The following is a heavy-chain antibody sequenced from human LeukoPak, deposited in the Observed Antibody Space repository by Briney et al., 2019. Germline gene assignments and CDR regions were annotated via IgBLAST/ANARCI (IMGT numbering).Heavy chain of an antibody. CDR3: ARDLNWGNDAFDI. V-gene: IGHV1-69*13. J-gene: IGHJ3*02. Sequence: SVKVSCKASRGTFSSYAISWVRQAPGQGLEWMGGIIPIFGTANYAQKFQGRVTITADESTSTAYMELSSLRSEDTAVYYCARDLNWGNDAFDIWGQGTMVTVSS. CDR1: RGTFSSYA. D-gene: IGHD7-27*01. CDR2: IIPIFGTA.